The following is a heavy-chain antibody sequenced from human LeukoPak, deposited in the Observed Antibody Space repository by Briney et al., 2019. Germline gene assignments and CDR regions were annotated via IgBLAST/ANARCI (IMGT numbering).Heavy chain of an antibody. Sequence: SETLSLTCTVSGGSISSYYWSWIRQPPGKGLEWIGYIYYSGSTNYNPSLKSRVTISVDTSKNQFSLKLSSVTAADTAVYYCARREGATAPVDYWGQGTLVTVSS. CDR3: ARREGATAPVDY. D-gene: IGHD1-26*01. CDR2: IYYSGST. J-gene: IGHJ4*02. V-gene: IGHV4-59*08. CDR1: GGSISSYY.